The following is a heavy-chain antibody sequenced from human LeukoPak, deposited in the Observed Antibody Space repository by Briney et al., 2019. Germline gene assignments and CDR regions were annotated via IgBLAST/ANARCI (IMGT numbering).Heavy chain of an antibody. J-gene: IGHJ3*02. CDR1: GYTLTELS. CDR3: AREGSKGLSRADAFDI. Sequence: ASVKVSCKVSGYTLTELSMHWVRQAPGKGLEWMGGFDPEDGETIYAQKFQGRVTITADESTNTAYMELSSLRSEDTAVYYCAREGSKGLSRADAFDIWGQGTMVTVSS. CDR2: FDPEDGET. D-gene: IGHD2/OR15-2a*01. V-gene: IGHV1-24*01.